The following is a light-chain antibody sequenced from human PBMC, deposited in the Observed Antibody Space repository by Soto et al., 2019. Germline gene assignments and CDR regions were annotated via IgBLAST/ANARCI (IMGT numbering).Light chain of an antibody. V-gene: IGKV3-20*01. J-gene: IGKJ1*01. CDR1: QSVSSSY. CDR2: GSS. Sequence: EIVLTQSPGTLSLSPGERATLSCRASQSVSSSYLAWYQQKPGQAPRLLIYGSSSRPTGIPDRFSGSGSGTDFTLTIIRLEPEDFAFSYCQQYRISPPWTFGQGTKVEIK. CDR3: QQYRISPPWT.